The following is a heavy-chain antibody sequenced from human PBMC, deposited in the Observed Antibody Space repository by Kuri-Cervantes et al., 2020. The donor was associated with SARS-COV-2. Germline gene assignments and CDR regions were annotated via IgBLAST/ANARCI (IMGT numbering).Heavy chain of an antibody. CDR3: ATRSYYVAYDY. J-gene: IGHJ4*02. V-gene: IGHV4-59*01. D-gene: IGHD1-26*01. CDR2: LYYSGST. Sequence: GSLRLSCTVSGGSISTYYWSWIRQPPGKGLEWIGYLYYSGSTNYNPSLKSRVTISLDTSKNQFSLKLSSVTAADTAVYYCATRSYYVAYDYWGQGTLVTVSS. CDR1: GGSISTYY.